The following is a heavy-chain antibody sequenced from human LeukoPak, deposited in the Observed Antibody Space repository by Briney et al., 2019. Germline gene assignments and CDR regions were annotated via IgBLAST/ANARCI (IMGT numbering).Heavy chain of an antibody. CDR2: IYYSGST. D-gene: IGHD2-8*01. J-gene: IGHJ4*02. Sequence: SETLSLTCTVSGDSISSGAYYWGWIRQPPGKGLEWIGSIYYSGSTYYNPSLKSRVTVSVDTSKNQFSLKLSPVTAADTAVYYCARDVNPNGVVDYWGQGTLVTVSS. CDR3: ARDVNPNGVVDY. V-gene: IGHV4-39*07. CDR1: GDSISSGAYY.